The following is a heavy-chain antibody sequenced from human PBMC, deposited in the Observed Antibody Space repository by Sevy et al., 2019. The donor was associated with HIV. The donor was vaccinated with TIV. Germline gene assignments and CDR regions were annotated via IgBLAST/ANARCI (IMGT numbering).Heavy chain of an antibody. J-gene: IGHJ4*02. CDR2: ISGSGGSGDKT. Sequence: GGSLRLSCAASGFTFSSYAMNWVRQAPGKGLEWVSGISGSGGSGDKTNYADSVKGRFTISRDDPKNSLYLQLNSLRAEDTAIYYCARKYYSSGYFDYWGQGTLVTVSS. CDR3: ARKYYSSGYFDY. V-gene: IGHV3-23*01. CDR1: GFTFSSYA. D-gene: IGHD3-22*01.